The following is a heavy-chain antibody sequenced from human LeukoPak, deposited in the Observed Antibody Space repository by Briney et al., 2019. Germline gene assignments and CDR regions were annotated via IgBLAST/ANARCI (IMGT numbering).Heavy chain of an antibody. CDR1: GFAFSFYA. CDR2: INANSGTT. CDR3: AKPISGGLAVTADWFHP. D-gene: IGHD6-19*01. Sequence: PGGSLRFSCAASGFAFSFYAMSWPRQPPGKGLEWVSTINANSGTTSYAASVRGRFTISRDNSKNTLYLQVNTLRADHTATYYCAKPISGGLAVTADWFHPWGQGTLVVVSS. J-gene: IGHJ5*01. V-gene: IGHV3-23*01.